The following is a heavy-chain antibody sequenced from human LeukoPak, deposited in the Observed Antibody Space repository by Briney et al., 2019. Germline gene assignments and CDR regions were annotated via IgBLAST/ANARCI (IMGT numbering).Heavy chain of an antibody. CDR2: IYTSGST. Sequence: SETLSLTCTVSAGAISNYDWSWVRQPAGKGLEWIGRIYTSGSTNYNPSLKSRVAMSVDASKNQFFLKLSSVTAADTAVYYCARGVTIFGVVPYHYYYMDVWGKGTTVTVSS. CDR1: AGAISNYD. D-gene: IGHD3-3*01. CDR3: ARGVTIFGVVPYHYYYMDV. J-gene: IGHJ6*03. V-gene: IGHV4-4*07.